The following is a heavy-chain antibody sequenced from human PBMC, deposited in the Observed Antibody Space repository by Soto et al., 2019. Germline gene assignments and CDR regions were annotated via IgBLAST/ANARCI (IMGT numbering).Heavy chain of an antibody. Sequence: SETVSLTRTFSGGSISGYYWSWIRQPPGKGLEWIGYIYYSGSTYYNPSLKSRVTISVDTSKNQFSLKLSSVTAADTAVYYRARASGSYEMYYFDYWGQGTPVTGSS. D-gene: IGHD1-26*01. CDR3: ARASGSYEMYYFDY. J-gene: IGHJ4*02. CDR1: GGSISGYY. V-gene: IGHV4-30-4*01. CDR2: IYYSGST.